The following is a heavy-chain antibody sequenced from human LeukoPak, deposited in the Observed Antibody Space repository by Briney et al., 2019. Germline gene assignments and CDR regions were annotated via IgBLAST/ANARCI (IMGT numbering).Heavy chain of an antibody. J-gene: IGHJ4*02. CDR1: RLTVSSNY. D-gene: IGHD3-10*01. V-gene: IGHV3-53*01. CDR2: IYSGGTT. CDR3: ARAPVSSGSYPFDY. Sequence: GGSLRLSCAASRLTVSSNYMSWVRQTPGKGLEWVSGIYSGGTTNYADSVKGRFTISRDNSKNILYLQMNSLRAEDTAVYYCARAPVSSGSYPFDYWGQGTLLTVSS.